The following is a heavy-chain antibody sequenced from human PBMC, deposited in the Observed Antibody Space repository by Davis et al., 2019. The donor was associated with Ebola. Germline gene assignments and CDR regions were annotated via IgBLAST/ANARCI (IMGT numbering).Heavy chain of an antibody. CDR2: IYYSGRT. CDR1: GCSISSYY. V-gene: IGHV4-59*01. CDR3: ARSGGMITFGGVIALGYYYGMDV. D-gene: IGHD3-16*02. J-gene: IGHJ6*02. Sequence: SETLSLTCTVSGCSISSYYFSWIRQPPGKGLDWIGYIYYSGRTNYNPSLKSRVPISVDTSKNQFSLKLSSVTAADTAVYYCARSGGMITFGGVIALGYYYGMDVWGQGTTVTVSS.